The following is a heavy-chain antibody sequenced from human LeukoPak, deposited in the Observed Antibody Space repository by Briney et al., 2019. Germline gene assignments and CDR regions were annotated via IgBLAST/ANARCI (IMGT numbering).Heavy chain of an antibody. CDR3: ARRSYYYDSQDTFDI. D-gene: IGHD3-22*01. CDR2: IYPGDSNT. CDR1: GYSFNTYW. V-gene: IGHV5-51*01. Sequence: GESLKISCEGSGYSFNTYWIAWVRQMRGKGLEWMGIIYPGDSNTKYNPSFQGQVTISTDKSISTAYLQWSSLQASDTAMFYCARRSYYYDSQDTFDIWGQGTMVTVSS. J-gene: IGHJ3*02.